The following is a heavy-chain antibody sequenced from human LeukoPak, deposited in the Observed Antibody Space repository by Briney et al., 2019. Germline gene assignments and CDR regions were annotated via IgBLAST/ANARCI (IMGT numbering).Heavy chain of an antibody. CDR1: GSTFSSYA. CDR3: ARDDYGGNSELGY. D-gene: IGHD4-23*01. J-gene: IGHJ4*02. Sequence: ASVKVSCKASGSTFSSYAISWVRQAPGQGLEWMGRIIPIFGTANYAQKFQGRVTITTDESTSTAYMELGSLRSEDTAVYYCARDDYGGNSELGYWGQGTLVTVSS. V-gene: IGHV1-69*05. CDR2: IIPIFGTA.